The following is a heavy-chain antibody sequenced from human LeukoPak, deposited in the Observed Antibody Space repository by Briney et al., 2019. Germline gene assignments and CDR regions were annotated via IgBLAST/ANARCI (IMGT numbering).Heavy chain of an antibody. CDR1: GYSFSSYW. CDR3: ARHLDGYNPFDY. CDR2: INPGNSDI. D-gene: IGHD5-24*01. V-gene: IGHV5-51*01. Sequence: KVGESLKISCKGSGYSFSSYWIAWVRPMPGKGLDYMGIINPGNSDIRYSPSFQGQVTISADKSISTAYLEWSSLKASDTAMYYCARHLDGYNPFDYWGQGTPVTVSS. J-gene: IGHJ4*02.